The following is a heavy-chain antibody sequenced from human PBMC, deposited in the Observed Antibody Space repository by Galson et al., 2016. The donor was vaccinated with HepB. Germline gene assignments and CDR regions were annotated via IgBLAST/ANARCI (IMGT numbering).Heavy chain of an antibody. CDR2: ISSKSRNI. V-gene: IGHV3-48*01. Sequence: SLRLSCAASGFTFSRHNMNWIRQVPGKGLEWIAYISSKSRNINYAQSVKGRFTISREDSKNTLYLQMNSLKTEDTAVYYCTTDQVIVVLPTTLWIGAWGQGTLVTVTS. CDR1: GFTFSRHN. D-gene: IGHD2/OR15-2a*01. J-gene: IGHJ5*02. CDR3: TTDQVIVVLPTTLWIGA.